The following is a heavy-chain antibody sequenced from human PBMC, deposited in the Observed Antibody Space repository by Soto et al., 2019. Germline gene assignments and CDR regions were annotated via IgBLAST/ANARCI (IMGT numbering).Heavy chain of an antibody. CDR3: AKMYYYDSSGSENYFDY. D-gene: IGHD3-22*01. CDR2: ISYDGSNK. J-gene: IGHJ4*02. Sequence: GGSLRLSCAASGFTFSSYGMHWVRQAPGKGLEWVAAISYDGSNKYYADSVKGRFTISRDNSKNTLYLQMNSLRAEDTAVYYCAKMYYYDSSGSENYFDYWGQGTLVTVSS. CDR1: GFTFSSYG. V-gene: IGHV3-30*18.